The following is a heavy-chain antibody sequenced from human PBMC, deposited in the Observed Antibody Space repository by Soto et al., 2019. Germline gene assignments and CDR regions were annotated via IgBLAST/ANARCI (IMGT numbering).Heavy chain of an antibody. CDR1: GGSISSYY. CDR2: IYYSGST. J-gene: IGHJ5*02. V-gene: IGHV4-59*01. Sequence: SETLSLTCTVSGGSISSYYWSWIRQPPGKGLEWIGYIYYSGSTNYNPSLKSRVTISVDTSKNQFSLKLSSVTAADTAVYYCARADGIAVAGNWFDPWGQGTLVTVSS. D-gene: IGHD6-19*01. CDR3: ARADGIAVAGNWFDP.